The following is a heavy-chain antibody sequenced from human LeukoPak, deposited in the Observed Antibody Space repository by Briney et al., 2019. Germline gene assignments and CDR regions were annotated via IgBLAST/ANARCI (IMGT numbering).Heavy chain of an antibody. CDR2: TNTSGGST. V-gene: IGHV1-46*01. D-gene: IGHD2-2*01. Sequence: VASVTVSFKASGSTFTSYYIHWIRLAPGQGLEWKGITNTSGGSTSYAQKFQGRVTMTRDTSTSTVYMELSSLRSEDTAVYYCARDWTDIVVVPAAMRYYYYMDVWGKGTTVTVSS. CDR3: ARDWTDIVVVPAAMRYYYYMDV. J-gene: IGHJ6*03. CDR1: GSTFTSYY.